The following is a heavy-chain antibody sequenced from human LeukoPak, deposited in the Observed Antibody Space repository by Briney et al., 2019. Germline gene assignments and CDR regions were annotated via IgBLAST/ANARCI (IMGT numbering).Heavy chain of an antibody. Sequence: PGGSLRLSCAASGFTFSSYAMSWVRQAPGKGLEWVSAISGSGGSTYYADSVKGRFTISRDNSKNTLYLQMNSLKSEDTAVYFCTRERALYGSGKDFDFWGQGTLVTVSS. J-gene: IGHJ4*02. D-gene: IGHD3-10*01. V-gene: IGHV3-23*01. CDR3: TRERALYGSGKDFDF. CDR2: ISGSGGST. CDR1: GFTFSSYA.